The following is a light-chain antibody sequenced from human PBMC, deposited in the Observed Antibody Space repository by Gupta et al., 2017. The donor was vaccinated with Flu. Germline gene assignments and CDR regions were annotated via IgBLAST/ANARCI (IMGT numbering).Light chain of an antibody. Sequence: DIQMTQSPSSLSASLGDRVTITCRASQDIGNRLAWFQQKAGKAPKALIFAAYTLGTGVPSRFSGSGSGTDFTLTISSLQPEDFATYYCQHYNSYPLTFGQGTLM. V-gene: IGKV1-16*01. CDR1: QDIGNR. CDR2: AAY. J-gene: IGKJ5*01. CDR3: QHYNSYPLT.